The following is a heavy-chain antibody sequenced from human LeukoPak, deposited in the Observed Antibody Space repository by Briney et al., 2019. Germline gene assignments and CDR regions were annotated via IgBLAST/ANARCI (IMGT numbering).Heavy chain of an antibody. V-gene: IGHV3-53*01. J-gene: IGHJ3*02. CDR2: TYSDSST. Sequence: GGSLRLSCAASGFTVTNNYMSWVRQAPGKGLEWVSITYSDSSTNYADSVKGRFTISRDTSQNTLSLQMNSLRAEDTAVYYCVRKDRDFNAAFDIWGQGTVVTVSS. CDR3: VRKDRDFNAAFDI. CDR1: GFTVTNNY. D-gene: IGHD2-21*02.